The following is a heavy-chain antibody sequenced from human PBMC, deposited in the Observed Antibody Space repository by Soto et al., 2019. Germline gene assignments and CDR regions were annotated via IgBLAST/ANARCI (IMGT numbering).Heavy chain of an antibody. D-gene: IGHD3-9*01. CDR2: INHSGST. J-gene: IGHJ6*02. CDR3: ATGGTYDLLTGYYYYYYGMDV. CDR1: GGSFGGYY. Sequence: SETLSLTCAVYGGSFGGYYWSWIRQPPVKVLEWIGEINHSGSTNYNPSLKSRVTISVDTSTNQFSLKLSSVTAADTAVYYCATGGTYDLLTGYYYYYYGMDVWGQGTTLTASS. V-gene: IGHV4-34*01.